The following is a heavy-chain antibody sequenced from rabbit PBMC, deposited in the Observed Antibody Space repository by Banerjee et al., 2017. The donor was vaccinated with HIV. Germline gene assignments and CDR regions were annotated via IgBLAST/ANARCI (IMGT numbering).Heavy chain of an antibody. Sequence: QQQLEESGGGLVKPGGTLTLTCKASGLDFSSYSMSWVRQAPGKGLEWIACLCAGSRGNTYFTNWAKGRFTVSKTSSTTVTLQVTSLTAADTATYFCARGSDSSGWGRYFNLWVPGTLVTVS. J-gene: IGHJ4*01. CDR2: LCAGSRGNT. D-gene: IGHD4-1*01. V-gene: IGHV1S45*01. CDR3: ARGSDSSGWGRYFNL. CDR1: GLDFSSYS.